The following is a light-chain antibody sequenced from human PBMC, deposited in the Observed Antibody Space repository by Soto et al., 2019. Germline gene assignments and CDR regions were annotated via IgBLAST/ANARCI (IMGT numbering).Light chain of an antibody. CDR2: KAS. Sequence: DIQMTQSPSTLSASVGDRVTIVCRASQSISSWLAWYQQKPGKAPKLLISKASNLDSGVPSRFSGSGSGTEFNLTISSLQPEDFATYNCQQYNSFIWTFGRGTKVDIK. CDR3: QQYNSFIWT. CDR1: QSISSW. V-gene: IGKV1-5*03. J-gene: IGKJ1*01.